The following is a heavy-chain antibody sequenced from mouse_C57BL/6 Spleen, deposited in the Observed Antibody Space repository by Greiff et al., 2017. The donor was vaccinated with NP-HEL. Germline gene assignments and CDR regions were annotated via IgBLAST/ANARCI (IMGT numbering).Heavy chain of an antibody. D-gene: IGHD1-1*01. J-gene: IGHJ2*01. CDR3: ARQYSYYNGSSYDFDY. CDR2: INPSNGGT. Sequence: QVQLQQPGTELVKPGASVKLSCKASGYTFTSYWMHWVKQRPGQGLEWIGNINPSNGGTNYNEKFKSKATLTVDKSSSTYYMQLSSLTSEDSAVYYCARQYSYYNGSSYDFDYWGQGTTLTVSS. CDR1: GYTFTSYW. V-gene: IGHV1-53*01.